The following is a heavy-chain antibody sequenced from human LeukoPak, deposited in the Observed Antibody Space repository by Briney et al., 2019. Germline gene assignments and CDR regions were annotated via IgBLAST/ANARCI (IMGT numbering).Heavy chain of an antibody. D-gene: IGHD3-22*01. J-gene: IGHJ3*02. V-gene: IGHV4-4*07. CDR2: IYTSGST. Sequence: PSETLSLTCTVSGGSISSYYWSWIRQPAGKGLEWIGRIYTSGSTNYNPSLKSRVTMSVDTSKNQFSLKLSSVTAADTAVYYCARGKVENYHSSGWAFDIWGQGTMVTVSS. CDR1: GGSISSYY. CDR3: ARGKVENYHSSGWAFDI.